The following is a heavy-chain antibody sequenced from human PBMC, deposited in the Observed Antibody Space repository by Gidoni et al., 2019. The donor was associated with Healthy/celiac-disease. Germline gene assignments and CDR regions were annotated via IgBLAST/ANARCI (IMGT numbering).Heavy chain of an antibody. J-gene: IGHJ4*02. Sequence: QVQLVQSGAEVKKPGASVKVSCKASDYTFTGYYMHWVRQAPGKGLEWMGWINPNSGGTNYAQKFQGRVTMTRDTSISTAYMELSRLRSDDTAVYYCARDYQTLGYCSGGSCYSGYWGQGTLVTVSS. D-gene: IGHD2-15*01. CDR3: ARDYQTLGYCSGGSCYSGY. CDR1: DYTFTGYY. CDR2: INPNSGGT. V-gene: IGHV1-2*02.